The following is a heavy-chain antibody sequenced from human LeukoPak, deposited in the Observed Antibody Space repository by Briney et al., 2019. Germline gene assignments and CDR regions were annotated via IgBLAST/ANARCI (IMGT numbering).Heavy chain of an antibody. Sequence: GGSLRLSCAASGFTFSDLYMDWVRQAPGKGLEWVGRSRNKANSYTTEYAAPVKGRFTISRDDSKDSLYLQMTSLKTEDTAVYYCTRDSDYYYMDVWGKGTTVTVS. V-gene: IGHV3-72*01. CDR1: GFTFSDLY. CDR3: TRDSDYYYMDV. J-gene: IGHJ6*03. D-gene: IGHD6-19*01. CDR2: SRNKANSYTT.